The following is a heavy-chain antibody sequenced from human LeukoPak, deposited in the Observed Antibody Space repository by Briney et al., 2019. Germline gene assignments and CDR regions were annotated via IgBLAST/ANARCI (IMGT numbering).Heavy chain of an antibody. CDR1: GFTFSSYS. J-gene: IGHJ4*02. Sequence: PGGSLRLSCAASGFTFSSYSMNWVRQAPGKGLEWVSSISSSSSYIYYADSVKGRFTISRDNAKNSLYLQMNSLRAEDTAVYYCARAYSSSWYHPGDYWGQGTLVTVSA. V-gene: IGHV3-21*01. CDR3: ARAYSSSWYHPGDY. D-gene: IGHD6-13*01. CDR2: ISSSSSYI.